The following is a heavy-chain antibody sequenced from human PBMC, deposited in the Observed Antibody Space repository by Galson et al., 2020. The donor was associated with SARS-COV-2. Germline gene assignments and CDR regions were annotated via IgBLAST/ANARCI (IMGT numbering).Heavy chain of an antibody. CDR3: ARDRIAVAGSDY. V-gene: IGHV1-18*04. D-gene: IGHD6-19*01. J-gene: IGHJ4*02. CDR1: GYTFTSYG. Sequence: GESLKISCKASGYTFTSYGISWVRQAPGQGLEWMGWISAYNGNTNYAQKLQGRVTMTTDTSTSTAYMELRSLRSDDTAVNYCARDRIAVAGSDYWGQGTLVTVSS. CDR2: ISAYNGNT.